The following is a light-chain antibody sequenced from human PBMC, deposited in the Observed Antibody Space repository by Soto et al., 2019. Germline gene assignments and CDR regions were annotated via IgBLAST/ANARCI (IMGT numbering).Light chain of an antibody. V-gene: IGKV1-5*03. CDR1: QSISSW. CDR2: KAS. CDR3: QQYNSYPT. J-gene: IGKJ1*01. Sequence: DIQMTQCPSTLSASVGDRGTITCRASQSISSWLAWYQQKPGKAPKLLIYKASSLESGVPSRFSGSGSGTEFTLTISSLQPDDFATYYCQQYNSYPTFGQGTKVEIK.